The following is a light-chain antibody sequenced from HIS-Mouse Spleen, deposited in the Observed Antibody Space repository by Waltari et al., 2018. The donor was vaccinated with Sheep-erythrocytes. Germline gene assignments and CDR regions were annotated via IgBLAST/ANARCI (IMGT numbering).Light chain of an antibody. CDR3: SSYTSSSTWV. CDR2: DVS. J-gene: IGLJ3*02. Sequence: QSALTQPASVSGSPGQSITISCTGTSSDVGGYNYVSWYQQHPGKAPKLMIYDVSNRASGVSNRFSGSKSGKTASLTISGLQAEDEADYYCSSYTSSSTWVFGGGTKLTVL. V-gene: IGLV2-14*03. CDR1: SSDVGGYNY.